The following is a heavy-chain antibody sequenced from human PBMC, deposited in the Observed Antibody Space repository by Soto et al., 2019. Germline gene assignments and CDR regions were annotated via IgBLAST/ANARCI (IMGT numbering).Heavy chain of an antibody. CDR1: GFTFSDYY. D-gene: IGHD3-3*01. J-gene: IGHJ4*02. CDR3: ARYYDFWSGPFDY. CDR2: ISSSSSYT. V-gene: IGHV3-11*06. Sequence: PVGSLRLSCAASGFTFSDYYMSWIRQAPGKGLEWVSYISSSSSYTNYADSVKGRFTISRDNAKNSLYLQMNSLRAEDTAVYYCARYYDFWSGPFDYWGQGTLVTVSS.